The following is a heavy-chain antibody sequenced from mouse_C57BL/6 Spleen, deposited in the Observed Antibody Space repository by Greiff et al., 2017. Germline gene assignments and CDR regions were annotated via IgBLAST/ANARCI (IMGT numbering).Heavy chain of an antibody. CDR1: GYTFTSYW. CDR2: IDPSDSYT. CDR3: ARGGSKMFDD. J-gene: IGHJ2*01. V-gene: IGHV1-69*01. D-gene: IGHD2-5*01. Sequence: QVQLQQPGAELVMPGASVKLSCKASGYTFTSYWMHWVKQRPGQGLEWIGEIDPSDSYTNYNQKFKGKSTLTVDKSSSTAYMQLSSLTSEDSAVYYCARGGSKMFDDWGQGTTLTVSS.